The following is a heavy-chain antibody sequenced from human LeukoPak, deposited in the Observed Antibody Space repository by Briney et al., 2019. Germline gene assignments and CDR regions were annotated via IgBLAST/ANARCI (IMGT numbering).Heavy chain of an antibody. J-gene: IGHJ5*02. D-gene: IGHD6-19*01. CDR2: IIPIFGTA. CDR3: ARVGAVAHWFDP. V-gene: IGHV1-69*01. Sequence: GASVKVSCKASGGTFSSYAISWVRQAPGQGLEWMGGIIPIFGTANYAQKFQDRVMITADESTSTAYMELSSLRSEDTAVYYCARVGAVAHWFDPWGQGTLVTVSS. CDR1: GGTFSSYA.